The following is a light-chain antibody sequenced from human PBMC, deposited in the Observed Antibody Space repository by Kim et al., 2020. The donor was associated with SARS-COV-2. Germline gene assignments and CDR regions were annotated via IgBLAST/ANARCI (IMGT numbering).Light chain of an antibody. CDR3: QQSYSTPPRT. J-gene: IGKJ1*01. CDR2: AAS. Sequence: AVGDRVTITCRASQSISRYLNWYQQKPGKAPKLLIYAASSLQSGVPSRFSGSGSGTDFTLTISSLQPEDFATYYCQQSYSTPPRTFGQGTKVDIK. CDR1: QSISRY. V-gene: IGKV1-39*01.